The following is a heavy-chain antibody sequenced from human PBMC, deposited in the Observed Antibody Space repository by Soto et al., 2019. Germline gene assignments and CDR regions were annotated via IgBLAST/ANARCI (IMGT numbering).Heavy chain of an antibody. J-gene: IGHJ4*02. CDR2: INPNSGGT. CDR3: ARDRYIAAAGTFDY. Sequence: GASVKVSCKASGYTFTGYYMHWVRQAPGQGLEWMGWINPNSGGTNYAQKFQGWVTMTRDTSISTAYMELSRLRSDDTAVYYCARDRYIAAAGTFDYWGEGTLVTVSS. CDR1: GYTFTGYY. D-gene: IGHD6-13*01. V-gene: IGHV1-2*04.